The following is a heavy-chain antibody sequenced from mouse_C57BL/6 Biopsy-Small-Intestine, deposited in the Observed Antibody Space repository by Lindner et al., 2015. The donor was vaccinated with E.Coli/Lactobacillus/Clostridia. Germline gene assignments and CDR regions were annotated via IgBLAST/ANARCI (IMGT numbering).Heavy chain of an antibody. V-gene: IGHV1-81*01. CDR1: GYTFTSYG. Sequence: VQLQESGAELARPGASVKLSCKASGYTFTSYGISWVKQRTGQGLEWIGEIYPRSGNIYYNEKFKGKATLTADKSSSTAYMELRSLTSEDSAVYFCARDDGYSLVGYAMDYWGQGTSVTVSS. D-gene: IGHD2-3*01. CDR2: IYPRSGNI. CDR3: ARDDGYSLVGYAMDY. J-gene: IGHJ4*01.